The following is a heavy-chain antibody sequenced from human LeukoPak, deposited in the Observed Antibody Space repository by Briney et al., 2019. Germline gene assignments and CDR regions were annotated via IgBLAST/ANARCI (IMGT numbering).Heavy chain of an antibody. V-gene: IGHV4-30-4*08. CDR2: IYYSGST. Sequence: PSETLSLTCAVYGGSFSGYYWSWIRQPPGKGLEWIGYIYYSGSTYYNPSLKSRVTISVDTSKNQFSLKLSSVTAADTAVYYCARDIDYGDSDDAFDIWGQGTMVTVSS. CDR3: ARDIDYGDSDDAFDI. CDR1: GGSFSGYY. J-gene: IGHJ3*02. D-gene: IGHD4-17*01.